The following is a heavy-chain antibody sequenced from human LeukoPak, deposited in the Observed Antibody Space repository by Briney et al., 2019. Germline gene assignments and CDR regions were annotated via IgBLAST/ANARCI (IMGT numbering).Heavy chain of an antibody. CDR2: IYPGDSDT. J-gene: IGHJ4*02. D-gene: IGHD2-21*02. CDR3: ARSYCGGDCYSPLWDY. CDR1: GYSFTSYW. Sequence: ESLKISCKGSGYSFTSYWIGWVRQMPGKGLEWMGVIYPGDSDTRYSPSFQGQVTISADKSISTAYLQWSSLKASDTAMYYCARSYCGGDCYSPLWDYWGQETLVTVSS. V-gene: IGHV5-51*01.